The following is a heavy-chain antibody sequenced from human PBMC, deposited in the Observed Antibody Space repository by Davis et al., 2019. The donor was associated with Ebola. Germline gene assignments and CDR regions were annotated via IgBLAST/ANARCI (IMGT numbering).Heavy chain of an antibody. CDR1: GFSLINYA. Sequence: GESLKISCAASGFSLINYAIHWVRQAPGKGLEWVAFIQYDGSIIHYADSVQGRFTISRDESDNTLYLQMDTLRTEDTAVYHCARGISGGTVTLGDWGQGTLVTVSS. CDR3: ARGISGGTVTLGD. V-gene: IGHV3-30*02. D-gene: IGHD3-16*01. J-gene: IGHJ1*01. CDR2: IQYDGSII.